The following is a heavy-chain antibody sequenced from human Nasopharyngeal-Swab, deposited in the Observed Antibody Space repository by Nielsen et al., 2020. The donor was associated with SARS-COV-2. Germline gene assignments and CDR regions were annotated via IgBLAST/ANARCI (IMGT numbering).Heavy chain of an antibody. CDR3: ARDVYDFWSGYGYYYYYGMDV. CDR2: INPNSGGT. V-gene: IGHV1-2*06. D-gene: IGHD3-3*01. J-gene: IGHJ6*02. Sequence: WVRQAPGQGLEWMGRINPNSGGTNYAQKFQGRVTMTRDTSISTAYMELSRLRSDDTAVYYCARDVYDFWSGYGYYYYYGMDVWGQGTTVTVSS.